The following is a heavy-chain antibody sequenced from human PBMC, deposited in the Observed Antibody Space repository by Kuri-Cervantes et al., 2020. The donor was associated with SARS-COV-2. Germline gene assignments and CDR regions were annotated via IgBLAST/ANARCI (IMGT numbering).Heavy chain of an antibody. J-gene: IGHJ4*02. D-gene: IGHD2-2*02. CDR1: GYTFTNYG. V-gene: IGHV1-18*01. CDR3: ARGGGVVIVRAAIPPDH. Sequence: VSVKVSCKASGYTFTNYGISWVRQAPGQGLEWMGWISAYNGNTNYAQKLQGRVSMTRNTSISTAYLEVSRLRSDDTAVYYCARGGGVVIVRAAIPPDHWGQGTLVTVSS. CDR2: ISAYNGNT.